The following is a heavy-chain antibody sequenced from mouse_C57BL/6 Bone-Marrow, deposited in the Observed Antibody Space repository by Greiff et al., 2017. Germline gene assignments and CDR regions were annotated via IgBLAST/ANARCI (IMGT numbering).Heavy chain of an antibody. CDR3: GRHWLGAIDY. CDR1: GFSINTSA. V-gene: IGHV10-1*01. J-gene: IGHJ4*01. Sequence: EVQLVESVGGLVQPKGSFKLSCAASGFSINTSAMNWVRQAPGKGLDWVARIRRTSNNYATYYADSVKDRFTISSDASASMLYLQMNHLKTEDTAKYDSGRHWLGAIDYWGQGTSVTVSS. CDR2: IRRTSNNYAT.